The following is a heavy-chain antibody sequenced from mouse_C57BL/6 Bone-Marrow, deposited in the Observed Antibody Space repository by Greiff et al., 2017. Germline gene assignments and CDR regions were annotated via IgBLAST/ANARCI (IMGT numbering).Heavy chain of an antibody. J-gene: IGHJ2*01. V-gene: IGHV5-16*01. CDR1: GFTFSDYY. CDR2: INYDGSST. CDR3: ARGTNGFYFDY. Sequence: DVKLVESEGGLVQPGSSMKLSCTASGFTFSDYYMAWVRQVPEKGLEWVANINYDGSSTYYLDSLKSRFIISRDNAKNILYLQMSSLKSEDTATYYCARGTNGFYFDYWGQGTTLTVSS. D-gene: IGHD1-1*01.